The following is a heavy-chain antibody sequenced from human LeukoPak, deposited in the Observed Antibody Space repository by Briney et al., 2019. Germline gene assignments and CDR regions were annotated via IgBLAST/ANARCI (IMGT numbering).Heavy chain of an antibody. CDR1: GFTFSSYW. Sequence: GGSLRLSCAASGFTFSSYWMHWVRQAPGKGLVWVSRINSDGSSTSYADSVKGRFTISRDNAKNTLYLQMNSLRAEDTAVYYCARDPTEYSSRWSWIRTGSFDYWGQGTLVTVSS. V-gene: IGHV3-74*01. D-gene: IGHD6-13*01. CDR3: ARDPTEYSSRWSWIRTGSFDY. J-gene: IGHJ4*02. CDR2: INSDGSST.